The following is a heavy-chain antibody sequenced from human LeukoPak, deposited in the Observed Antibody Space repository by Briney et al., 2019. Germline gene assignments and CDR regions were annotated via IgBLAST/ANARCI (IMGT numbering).Heavy chain of an antibody. CDR1: GESFTGYY. CDR2: INHSVST. Sequence: SETLSLTCAVYGESFTGYYWTWIRQPPGKGLEWIGEINHSVSTNYNPSLKSRVTISVDTSKNQFYLNMNSVPAADTAVYYCARACTSCYGRGWLDPWGQGTLVTVSS. CDR3: ARACTSCYGRGWLDP. J-gene: IGHJ5*02. D-gene: IGHD2-2*01. V-gene: IGHV4-34*01.